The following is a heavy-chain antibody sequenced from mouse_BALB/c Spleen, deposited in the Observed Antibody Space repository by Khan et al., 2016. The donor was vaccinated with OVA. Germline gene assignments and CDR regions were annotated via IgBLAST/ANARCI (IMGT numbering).Heavy chain of an antibody. CDR3: ATSYYYGYYFDY. D-gene: IGHD1-1*01. Sequence: EVKLVESGGGLVQPGGSRKLSCAASGFTFNSYGMHWVRQAPEKGLEWVAYISGDSSTIYYTDTVKGRFTISRDNPKNTLSLQMTSLMSEDTAMYYCATSYYYGYYFDYWGPGTTLTVSS. J-gene: IGHJ2*01. V-gene: IGHV5-17*02. CDR2: ISGDSSTI. CDR1: GFTFNSYG.